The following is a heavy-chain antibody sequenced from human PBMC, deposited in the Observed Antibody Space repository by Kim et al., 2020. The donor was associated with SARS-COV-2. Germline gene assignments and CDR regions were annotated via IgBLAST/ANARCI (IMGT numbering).Heavy chain of an antibody. V-gene: IGHV1-2*06. CDR1: GYTFTDYY. CDR3: ATQDSGGTGAFDI. Sequence: ASVKVSCKASGYTFTDYYINWVRQAPGQGLEWMGRINPNSGGTKFAQKFQDRVTMTRDTSISTAYMELSSLRSDDTAVYYCATQDSGGTGAFDIWGQGTMVTVSS. CDR2: INPNSGGT. D-gene: IGHD2-15*01. J-gene: IGHJ3*02.